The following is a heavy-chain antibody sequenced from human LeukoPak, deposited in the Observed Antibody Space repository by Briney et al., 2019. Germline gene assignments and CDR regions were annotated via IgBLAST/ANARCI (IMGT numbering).Heavy chain of an antibody. CDR2: ISGSGGST. V-gene: IGHV3-23*01. CDR1: GITLSNYG. D-gene: IGHD3-22*01. CDR3: AKRAVVIRVILVGFHKEAYYFDS. Sequence: LPGGSLRLSCAVSGITLSNYGMSWVRQAPGKGLEWVAGISGSGGSTNFADSVKGRFTISRDNPRNTLYLQMNSLRAEDTAVYFCAKRAVVIRVILVGFHKEAYYFDSWGQGALVTVSS. J-gene: IGHJ4*02.